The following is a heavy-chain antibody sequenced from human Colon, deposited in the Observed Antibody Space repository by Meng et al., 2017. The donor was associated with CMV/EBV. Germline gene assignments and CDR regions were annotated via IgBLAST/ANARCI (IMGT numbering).Heavy chain of an antibody. CDR3: AKWGGSGSSDDYYYYYGMDV. Sequence: GGSLRLSCAASGFTLSSYAMSWVRQAPGKGLEWVSAISGSGGSTYYADSVKGRFTISRDNSKNTLYLQMNSLRAEDTAVYYCAKWGGSGSSDDYYYYYGMDVWGQGTTVTVSS. V-gene: IGHV3-23*01. D-gene: IGHD3-10*01. CDR1: GFTLSSYA. CDR2: ISGSGGST. J-gene: IGHJ6*02.